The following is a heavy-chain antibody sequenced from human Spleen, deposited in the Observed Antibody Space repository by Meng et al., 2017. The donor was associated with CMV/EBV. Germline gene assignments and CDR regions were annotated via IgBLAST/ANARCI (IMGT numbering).Heavy chain of an antibody. Sequence: GESLKISCAASGFTFSSYGMHWVRQAPGKGLEWVAFIRYDGSNKYYADSVKGRFTISRDNSKNTLYLQMNSLRAEDTAVYYCARYIEARIDYFDYWGQGTLVTVSS. J-gene: IGHJ4*02. CDR1: GFTFSSYG. CDR2: IRYDGSNK. CDR3: ARYIEARIDYFDY. D-gene: IGHD6-6*01. V-gene: IGHV3-30*02.